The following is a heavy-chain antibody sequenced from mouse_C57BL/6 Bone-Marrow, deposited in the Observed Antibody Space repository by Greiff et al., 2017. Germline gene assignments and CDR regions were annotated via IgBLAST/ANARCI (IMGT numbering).Heavy chain of an antibody. CDR2: IYPRDGST. CDR3: ARRGGKVATDWYFDV. V-gene: IGHV1-78*01. Sequence: VQVVESDAELVKPGASVKISCKVSGYTFTDHTIHWMKQRPEQGLEWIGYIYPRDGSTKYNEKFKGKATLTADKSSSTAYMQLNSLTSEDSAVYFCARRGGKVATDWYFDVWGTGTTVTVSS. D-gene: IGHD1-1*01. J-gene: IGHJ1*03. CDR1: GYTFTDHT.